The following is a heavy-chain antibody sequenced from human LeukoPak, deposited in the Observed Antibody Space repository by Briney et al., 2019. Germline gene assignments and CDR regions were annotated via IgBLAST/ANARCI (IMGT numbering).Heavy chain of an antibody. Sequence: SGTLSLTCTVSGGSISSFYWSWIRQPPGKGLEWIGYISYSGSTNYNPSLKSRVTISVDTSKNQLSLKLSSVTAADTAVYYCARPYYDFWSGYPGYMDVWGKGTTVTVSS. D-gene: IGHD3-3*01. CDR3: ARPYYDFWSGYPGYMDV. V-gene: IGHV4-59*08. CDR2: ISYSGST. J-gene: IGHJ6*03. CDR1: GGSISSFY.